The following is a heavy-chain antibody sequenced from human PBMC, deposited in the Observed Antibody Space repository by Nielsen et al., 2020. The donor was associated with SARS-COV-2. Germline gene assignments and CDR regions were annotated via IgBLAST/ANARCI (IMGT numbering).Heavy chain of an antibody. CDR1: GGSVTSGVSY. CDR3: ARASGILDT. V-gene: IGHV4-31*03. J-gene: IGHJ5*02. D-gene: IGHD1-14*01. CDR2: IYYSGNT. Sequence: SETLSLTCTVSGGSVTSGVSYWCWVRQYPGKGLEWTGHIYYSGNTYYSPSLKSRVAISLATSKNQFSLALNSVTAADTAVYYCARASGILDTWGQGMLVTVSS.